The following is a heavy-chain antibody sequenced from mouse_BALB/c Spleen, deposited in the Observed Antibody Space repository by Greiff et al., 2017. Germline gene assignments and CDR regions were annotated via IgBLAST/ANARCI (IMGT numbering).Heavy chain of an antibody. J-gene: IGHJ2*01. Sequence: EVKLMESGGGLVQPGGSLKLSCAASGFTFSSYAMSWVRQTPEKRLEWVASISSGGSTYYPDSVKGRFTISRDNARNILYLQKSSLRSEDTAMYYCARENYGSTFDYWGQGTTLTVSS. CDR3: ARENYGSTFDY. V-gene: IGHV5-6-5*01. CDR1: GFTFSSYA. D-gene: IGHD1-1*01. CDR2: ISSGGST.